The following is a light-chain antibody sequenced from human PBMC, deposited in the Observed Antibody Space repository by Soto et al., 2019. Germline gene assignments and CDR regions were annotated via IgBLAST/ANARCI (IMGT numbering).Light chain of an antibody. CDR1: SRDVGSCIY. V-gene: IGLV2-14*01. J-gene: IGLJ1*01. CDR2: EVT. CDR3: SSYSSTSSLYV. Sequence: QSVLAQPASVSGSPGQSITISCTGTSRDVGSCIYASWYHQHPGKAPKLMIYEVTNRPSGVSNRFSGSESGNTASLTISGLQAEDEADYYCSSYSSTSSLYVFGTGTKVTVL.